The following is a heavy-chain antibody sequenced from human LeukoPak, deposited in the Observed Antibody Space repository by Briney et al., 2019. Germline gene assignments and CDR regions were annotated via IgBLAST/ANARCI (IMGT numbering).Heavy chain of an antibody. Sequence: SETLSLTCTVSGNSISSYYWSWIRQPAGKGLEWIGRIHTGGSTNYNSSLKSRVTMSVDMSKNQFSLKLSSVTAADTAVYYCARDQYYYDYWGQGTLVTVSS. D-gene: IGHD4-11*01. CDR2: IHTGGST. CDR1: GNSISSYY. V-gene: IGHV4-4*07. CDR3: ARDQYYYDY. J-gene: IGHJ4*02.